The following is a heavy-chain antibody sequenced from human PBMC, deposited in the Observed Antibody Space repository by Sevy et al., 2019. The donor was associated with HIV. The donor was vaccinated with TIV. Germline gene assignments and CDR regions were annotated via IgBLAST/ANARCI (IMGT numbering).Heavy chain of an antibody. J-gene: IGHJ6*02. CDR2: IRFDGSMK. Sequence: GGSLRLSCAASGFRFSDYGMHWVRQAPGKGLEWVSLIRFDGSMKYIADSVKGRFTISRDKVKDTLYLQMNSLRPEETAGYYCAKDHYDYRTGYYGYYGMDVWGQGTTVTVSS. V-gene: IGHV3-30*02. D-gene: IGHD3-3*01. CDR1: GFRFSDYG. CDR3: AKDHYDYRTGYYGYYGMDV.